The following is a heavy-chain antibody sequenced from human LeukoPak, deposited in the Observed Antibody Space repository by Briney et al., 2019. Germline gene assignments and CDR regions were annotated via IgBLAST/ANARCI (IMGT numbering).Heavy chain of an antibody. CDR2: INHSGST. J-gene: IGHJ4*02. Sequence: SETLSLTCTVSDGSMTNYWSWIRQPAGKGLEWIGEINHSGSTNYNPSLKSRVAMSVDTSKNQFSLKLTSVTAADTAVYYCARAPHTSPTDYYFDFWGQGTPVTVSS. CDR1: DGSMTNY. V-gene: IGHV4-4*07. CDR3: ARAPHTSPTDYYFDF. D-gene: IGHD1-14*01.